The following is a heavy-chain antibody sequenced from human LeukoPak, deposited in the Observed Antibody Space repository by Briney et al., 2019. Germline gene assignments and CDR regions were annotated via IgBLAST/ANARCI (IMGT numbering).Heavy chain of an antibody. Sequence: GGSLRLSCAASGFTFSSYGMHWVRQAPGKGLEWVAVIWYDGSNKYYADSVKGRFTISRDNSKNTVYLQMNSLRAEDTAVYYCAKSRPRDSGDYIVESYFDYWGQGSLVTVSS. CDR2: IWYDGSNK. V-gene: IGHV3-30*02. CDR3: AKSRPRDSGDYIVESYFDY. D-gene: IGHD4-17*01. J-gene: IGHJ4*02. CDR1: GFTFSSYG.